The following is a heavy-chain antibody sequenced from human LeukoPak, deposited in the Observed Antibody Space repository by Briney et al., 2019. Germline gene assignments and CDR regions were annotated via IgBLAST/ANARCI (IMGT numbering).Heavy chain of an antibody. CDR3: ARDRNGVLLWFGELLNY. CDR1: GFTFSDYY. D-gene: IGHD3-10*01. CDR2: ISSSGSTI. Sequence: GGSLRLSCAASGFTFSDYYMSWIRQAPGKGLEWVSYISSSGSTIYCADSVKGRFTISRDSAKNSLYLQMNSLRAEDTAVYYCARDRNGVLLWFGELLNYWGQGTLVTVSS. V-gene: IGHV3-11*04. J-gene: IGHJ4*02.